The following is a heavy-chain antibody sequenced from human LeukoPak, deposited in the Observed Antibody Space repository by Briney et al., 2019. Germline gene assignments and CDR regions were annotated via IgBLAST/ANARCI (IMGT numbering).Heavy chain of an antibody. CDR2: ISGSGGST. D-gene: IGHD2-2*02. CDR3: AKVVVPAAIVYYYYYGMDV. V-gene: IGHV3-23*01. CDR1: GFTFSSYA. J-gene: IGHJ6*02. Sequence: GGSLRLSCEASGFTFSSYAMSWVRHAPGKGLEWVSAISGSGGSTYYADSVKGRFTISRDNSKNTMYLQMNSLRAEDTAVYYCAKVVVPAAIVYYYYYGMDVWGQGTTVTVSS.